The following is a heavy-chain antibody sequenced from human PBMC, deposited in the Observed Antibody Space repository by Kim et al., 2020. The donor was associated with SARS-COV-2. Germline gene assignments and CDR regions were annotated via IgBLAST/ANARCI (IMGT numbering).Heavy chain of an antibody. CDR1: GGSFSGYY. Sequence: SETLSLTCAVYGGSFSGYYWSWIRQPPGKGLEWIGEINHSGSTNYNPSLKSRVTISVDTSKNQFSLKLSSVTAADTAVYYCGRKAAGDYWGQGTLVTVSS. D-gene: IGHD2-15*01. J-gene: IGHJ4*02. CDR2: INHSGST. CDR3: GRKAAGDY. V-gene: IGHV4-34*01.